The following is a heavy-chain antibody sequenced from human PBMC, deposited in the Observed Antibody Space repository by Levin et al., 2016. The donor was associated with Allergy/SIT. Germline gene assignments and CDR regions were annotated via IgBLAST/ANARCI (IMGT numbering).Heavy chain of an antibody. CDR1: GYTFTSYG. Sequence: ASVKVSCKASGYTFTSYGISWVRQAPGQGLEWMGWISAYNGNTNYAQKLQGRVTMTTDTSTSTAYMELRSLRSDDTAVYYCARDQYDSSGYYYSGWFDPWGQGTLVTVSS. D-gene: IGHD3-22*01. CDR3: ARDQYDSSGYYYSGWFDP. V-gene: IGHV1-18*01. J-gene: IGHJ5*02. CDR2: ISAYNGNT.